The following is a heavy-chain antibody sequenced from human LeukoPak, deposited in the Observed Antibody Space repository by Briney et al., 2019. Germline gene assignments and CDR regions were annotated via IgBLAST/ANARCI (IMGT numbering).Heavy chain of an antibody. CDR3: AEKESGYDSFDY. D-gene: IGHD5-12*01. CDR2: ISSGGRNI. CDR1: GFTFSTYE. J-gene: IGHJ4*02. V-gene: IGHV3-48*03. Sequence: GGSLRLSCAASGFTFSTYEMNWVRQAPGKGLEWVSYISSGGRNIYYADSVMGRFTLSRDNAKNSLYLQMNSLRAEDTAVYYCAEKESGYDSFDYWGQGTLVTVTS.